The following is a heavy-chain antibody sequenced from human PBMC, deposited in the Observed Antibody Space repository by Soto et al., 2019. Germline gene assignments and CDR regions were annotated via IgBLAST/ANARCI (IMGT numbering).Heavy chain of an antibody. Sequence: HPGGSLRLSCVASGLTFDDYAMHWVRQAPGKGLEWVSGISWNSGRMGYADSVKGRFTISRDNAKNSLYLQMNSLSSEDTALYYCASGYCGGGNCYSGWFDPWGQGTLVTVSS. CDR3: ASGYCGGGNCYSGWFDP. V-gene: IGHV3-9*01. CDR1: GLTFDDYA. CDR2: ISWNSGRM. D-gene: IGHD2-15*01. J-gene: IGHJ5*01.